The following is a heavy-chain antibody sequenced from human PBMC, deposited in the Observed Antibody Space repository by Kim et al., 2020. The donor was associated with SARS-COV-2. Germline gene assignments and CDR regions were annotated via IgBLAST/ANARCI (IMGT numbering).Heavy chain of an antibody. Sequence: GGSLRLSCAASGFTFSSFVMSWVRQAPGKGLDWVSAISDSGDSAYYADSVRGRFTISRDNSKNTLYLQMSNLRAEDTGVYYCAKYRVAGVIGSGMHGWGKGTTITVSS. V-gene: IGHV3-23*01. CDR2: ISDSGDSA. J-gene: IGHJ6*04. D-gene: IGHD6-19*01. CDR3: AKYRVAGVIGSGMHG. CDR1: GFTFSSFV.